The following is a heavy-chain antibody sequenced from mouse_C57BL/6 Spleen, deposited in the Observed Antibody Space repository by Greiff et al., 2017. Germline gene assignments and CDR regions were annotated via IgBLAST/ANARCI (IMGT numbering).Heavy chain of an antibody. CDR3: TRDRGTGKGFDY. J-gene: IGHJ2*01. D-gene: IGHD4-1*01. V-gene: IGHV5-9-1*02. CDR2: ISSGGDYI. Sequence: EVKLMESGEGLVKPGGSLKLSCAASGFTFSSYAMSWVRQTPEKRLEWVAYISSGGDYIYYADTVKGRFTISRDNARNTLYLQMSSLKSEDTAMYYCTRDRGTGKGFDYWGQGTTLTVSS. CDR1: GFTFSSYA.